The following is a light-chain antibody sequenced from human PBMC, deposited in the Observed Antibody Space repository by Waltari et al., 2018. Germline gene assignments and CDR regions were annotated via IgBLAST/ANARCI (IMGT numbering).Light chain of an antibody. V-gene: IGLV1-51*01. CDR2: DNN. J-gene: IGLJ3*02. CDR1: SSNIGNNY. CDR3: GTWDSSLSAGGV. Sequence: QSVLTQPPSVSAAPGQKVTISCSGSSSNIGNNYVSCYPHLPGTAPKLLIYDNNKRPSGIPDRFSGTKSGTSASLGITGLQTGDEADYYCGTWDSSLSAGGVFGGGTKLTVL.